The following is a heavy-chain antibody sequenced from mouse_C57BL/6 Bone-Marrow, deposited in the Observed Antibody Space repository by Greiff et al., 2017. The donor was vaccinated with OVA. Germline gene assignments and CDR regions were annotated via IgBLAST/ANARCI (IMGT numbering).Heavy chain of an antibody. D-gene: IGHD1-1*01. CDR3: ARSHGSSYAMDY. CDR1: GYTFTSYG. J-gene: IGHJ4*01. V-gene: IGHV1-81*01. Sequence: VQLQQSGAELARPGASVKLSCKASGYTFTSYGISWVKQRTGQGLEWIGEIYPRRGNTYYNEKFKGKATLTADKSSSTAYMELRSLTSEDSAVYFCARSHGSSYAMDYWGQGTSVTVSS. CDR2: IYPRRGNT.